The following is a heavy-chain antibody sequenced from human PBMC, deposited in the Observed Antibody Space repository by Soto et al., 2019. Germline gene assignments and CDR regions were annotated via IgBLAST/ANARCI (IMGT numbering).Heavy chain of an antibody. V-gene: IGHV1-18*01. Sequence: QVQLVQSGGEVRKPGASVKVSCKASGYTFATYGVSWVRQAPGQGLEWVGWISAINGATSSAQKFQDRVIMTTDTSTSTAFMELRSLISDDTAIYYCTRVKSIAVAEGYWGQGTRVTVSS. D-gene: IGHD6-19*01. CDR3: TRVKSIAVAEGY. CDR2: ISAINGAT. J-gene: IGHJ4*02. CDR1: GYTFATYG.